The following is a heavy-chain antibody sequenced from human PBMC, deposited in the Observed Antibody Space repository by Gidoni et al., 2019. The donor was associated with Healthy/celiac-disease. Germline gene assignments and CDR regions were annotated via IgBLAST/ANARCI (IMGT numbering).Heavy chain of an antibody. V-gene: IGHV4-34*01. D-gene: IGHD2-15*01. CDR3: ARVLGYCSGGSCYGGYYGMDV. J-gene: IGHJ6*02. Sequence: QVQLQQWGAGLLKPSETLSLTCAVYGGSFSGYYWIWIRQPPGKGLEWIGEINHSGSTNYNPSSKSRGTISVETSKNQFALKLSSVTAADTAVYYCARVLGYCSGGSCYGGYYGMDVWGQGTTVTVSS. CDR1: GGSFSGYY. CDR2: INHSGST.